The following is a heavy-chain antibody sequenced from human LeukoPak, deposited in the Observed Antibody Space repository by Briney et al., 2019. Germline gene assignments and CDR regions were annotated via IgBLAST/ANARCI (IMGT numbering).Heavy chain of an antibody. J-gene: IGHJ6*02. CDR2: IYYSGST. CDR3: ARKGVPFYYGMDV. Sequence: PSETLSLTCTVSGGSISSYYWSWIRQPPGKGLEWIGYIYYSGSTNYNPSLKSRVTISIDTSKNQFSLKLSSVTAADTAVYYCARKGVPFYYGMDVWGQGTTVTVSS. CDR1: GGSISSYY. V-gene: IGHV4-59*01. D-gene: IGHD3-16*01.